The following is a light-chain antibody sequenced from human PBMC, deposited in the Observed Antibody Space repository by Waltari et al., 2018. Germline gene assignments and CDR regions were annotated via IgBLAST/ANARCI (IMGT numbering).Light chain of an antibody. CDR2: WGN. Sequence: DIVMTQSPDSLPVSLGETVTINCISSQSLFWGKDKNNYLAWYQQTPGQPPRLLIHWGNFREPGVPDRFIGSGSGTDFALTISNLQAEDVAVYYCQQYYSNPQTFGPGTKLEI. CDR1: QSLFWGKDKNNY. J-gene: IGKJ2*01. V-gene: IGKV4-1*01. CDR3: QQYYSNPQT.